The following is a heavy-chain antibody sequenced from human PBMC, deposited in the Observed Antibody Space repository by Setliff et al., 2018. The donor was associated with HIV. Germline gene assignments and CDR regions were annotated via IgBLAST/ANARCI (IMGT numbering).Heavy chain of an antibody. CDR3: AREGSGDDAFDI. CDR1: GFTVSSNY. CDR2: IYSGGST. J-gene: IGHJ3*02. D-gene: IGHD2-21*01. V-gene: IGHV3-53*01. Sequence: PGGSLRLSCAASGFTVSSNYMSWVRQAPGKGLEWVSVIYSGGSTYYADSLKSRFTISRDNTTNLLYLQMTSLRADDTAVYYCAREGSGDDAFDIWGHGTVVTVSS.